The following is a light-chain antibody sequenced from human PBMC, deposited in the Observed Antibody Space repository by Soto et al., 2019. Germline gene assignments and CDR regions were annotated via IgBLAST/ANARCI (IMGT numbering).Light chain of an antibody. J-gene: IGKJ1*01. CDR3: QQYHIYSWT. CDR1: QDIGTW. Sequence: DIQMTQSPSTLSASVGDRVTITCRASQDIGTWLAWYQQKPEKAPKVLIYRASHLESGVPSRFNASGSGTEFSLTINSLQADDFATYYCQQYHIYSWTFGQGTKVDIK. CDR2: RAS. V-gene: IGKV1-5*03.